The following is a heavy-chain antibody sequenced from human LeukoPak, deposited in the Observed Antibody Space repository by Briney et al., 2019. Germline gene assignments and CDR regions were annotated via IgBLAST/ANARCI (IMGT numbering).Heavy chain of an antibody. CDR3: ARVVEDIAAAVYYFDY. CDR2: ISAYNGNT. J-gene: IGHJ4*02. Sequence: GASVKVSCKASGYTFTSYGISWVRQAPGQGLEWMGWISAYNGNTNYAQKLRGRVTMTTDTSTSTAYMELRSLRSDDTAVYYCARVVEDIAAAVYYFDYWGQGTLVTVSS. D-gene: IGHD6-13*01. V-gene: IGHV1-18*01. CDR1: GYTFTSYG.